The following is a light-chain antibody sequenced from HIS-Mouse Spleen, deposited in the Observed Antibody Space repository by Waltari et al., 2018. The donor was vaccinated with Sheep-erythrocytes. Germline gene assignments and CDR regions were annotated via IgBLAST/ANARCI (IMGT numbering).Light chain of an antibody. J-gene: IGLJ1*01. CDR3: CSYAGSYNHV. CDR2: DVS. Sequence: QSALTQPRSVSGSPGQSATISCTGTSSDVGGYNYVSWSQQHPGKAPKVMIYDVSKRPSGFPDRFSRPKSGNTASLTISGLQAEDEADYYCCSYAGSYNHVFATGTKVTVL. V-gene: IGLV2-11*01. CDR1: SSDVGGYNY.